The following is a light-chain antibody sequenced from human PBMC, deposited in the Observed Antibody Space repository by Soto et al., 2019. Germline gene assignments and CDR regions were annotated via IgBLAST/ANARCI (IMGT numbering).Light chain of an antibody. J-gene: IGKJ1*01. CDR2: GAS. CDR3: QQYNDRQT. CDR1: QGVATN. V-gene: IGKV3-15*01. Sequence: EIMMTQSPGTLSVSPGERATLSCRASQGVATNLAWYQQKPGQPPRLLIYGASARATGIPARFNGSGSGTEFTLTISSLQSEDFALYYCQQYNDRQTFGQGTKVDIK.